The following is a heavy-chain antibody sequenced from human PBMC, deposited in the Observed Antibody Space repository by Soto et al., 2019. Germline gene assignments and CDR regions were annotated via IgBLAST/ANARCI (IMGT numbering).Heavy chain of an antibody. J-gene: IGHJ3*02. CDR2: IYPGDSDT. V-gene: IGHV5-51*01. D-gene: IGHD3-22*01. Sequence: PGESLKISCKGSGYSFTSYWIGWVRQMPGKGLEWMGIIYPGDSDTRYSPSFQGQVTISADKSISTAYLQWSSLKASDTAMYYCARRGKGDCSGYYYRDAFDIWGQGTMVTVSS. CDR1: GYSFTSYW. CDR3: ARRGKGDCSGYYYRDAFDI.